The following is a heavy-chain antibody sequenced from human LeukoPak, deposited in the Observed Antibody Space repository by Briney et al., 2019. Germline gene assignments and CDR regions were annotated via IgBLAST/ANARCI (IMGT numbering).Heavy chain of an antibody. CDR2: IRYDGSNK. J-gene: IGHJ4*02. D-gene: IGHD3-3*01. CDR1: GFTFSSYG. Sequence: PGGSLRLSCAASGFTFSSYGMHWVRQAPGKGLEWVAFIRYDGSNKYYADSVKGRFTISRDNSKNTLYLQMNSLRAEDTAMYYCAKEVAIFGVVTKPFDYWGQGTLVTVSS. V-gene: IGHV3-30*02. CDR3: AKEVAIFGVVTKPFDY.